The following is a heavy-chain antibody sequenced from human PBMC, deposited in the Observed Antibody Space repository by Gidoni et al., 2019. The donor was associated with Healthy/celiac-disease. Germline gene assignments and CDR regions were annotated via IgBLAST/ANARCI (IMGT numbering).Heavy chain of an antibody. CDR3: ATHSGSYSDAFDI. Sequence: HVQLVQSGAEVQKPGASVKFSCQASGYTFPSYYMHWVRQAPGQGLEWMGIINPSGGSTSYAQKFQGRVTMTRDTSTSTVYMELSSLRSEDTAVYYCATHSGSYSDAFDIWGQGTMVTVSS. CDR1: GYTFPSYY. J-gene: IGHJ3*02. D-gene: IGHD1-26*01. CDR2: INPSGGST. V-gene: IGHV1-46*01.